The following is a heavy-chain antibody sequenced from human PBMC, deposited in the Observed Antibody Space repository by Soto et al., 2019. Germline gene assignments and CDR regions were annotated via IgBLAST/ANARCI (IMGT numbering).Heavy chain of an antibody. Sequence: PSETLSLTCTVSGGSISSYYWSWIRQPPGKGLEWIGYIYYSGSTNYNPSLKSRVTISVDTSKNQFSLKLSSVTAADTAVYYCARHLTTVTTQNWFDPWGQGTLVTVSS. CDR3: ARHLTTVTTQNWFDP. J-gene: IGHJ5*02. CDR2: IYYSGST. CDR1: GGSISSYY. V-gene: IGHV4-59*08. D-gene: IGHD4-17*01.